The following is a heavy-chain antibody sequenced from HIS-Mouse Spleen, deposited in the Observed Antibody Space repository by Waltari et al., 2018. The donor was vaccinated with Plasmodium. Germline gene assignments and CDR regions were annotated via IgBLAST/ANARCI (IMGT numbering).Heavy chain of an antibody. D-gene: IGHD6-13*01. V-gene: IGHV1-69*04. CDR3: ARVLSIAAAGKDAFDI. J-gene: IGHJ3*02. Sequence: QLQLVQSGAEVKQPGSSVKVYCRASGDTFGCYATSWVRQAPGQGLEWMGSIIPILGITNYAQNCQGRVTITADKSTSTAYMELSSLRSEDTAVYYCARVLSIAAAGKDAFDIWGQGTMVTVSS. CDR2: IIPILGIT. CDR1: GDTFGCYA.